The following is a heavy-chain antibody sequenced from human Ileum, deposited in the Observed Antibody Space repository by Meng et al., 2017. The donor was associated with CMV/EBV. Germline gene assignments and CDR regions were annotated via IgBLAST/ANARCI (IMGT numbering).Heavy chain of an antibody. CDR1: SISGGDFY. J-gene: IGHJ5*02. CDR2: IHYSGAT. D-gene: IGHD3-3*01. CDR3: ARRLRFLEWEGENRFDP. V-gene: IGHV4-30-4*01. Sequence: SISGGDFYWSWIRQPPGKGLEWIGYIHYSGATYYNVSLKSRLTISADTSKNQFSLWLNSVTATDTAVYYCARRLRFLEWEGENRFDPWGQGTLVTVSS.